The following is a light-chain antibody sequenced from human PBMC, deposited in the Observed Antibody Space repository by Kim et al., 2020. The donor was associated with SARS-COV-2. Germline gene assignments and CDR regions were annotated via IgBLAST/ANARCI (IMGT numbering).Light chain of an antibody. Sequence: ASIGDRVTITCRATQGIGNDLGWYQQKPGKAPTRLIYGASNLQSGVPSRFSGSASGTEFTLTITNLQPEDFATYYCLQHNTYPLTFGQGTKVDIK. CDR1: QGIGND. CDR2: GAS. CDR3: LQHNTYPLT. V-gene: IGKV1-17*02. J-gene: IGKJ1*01.